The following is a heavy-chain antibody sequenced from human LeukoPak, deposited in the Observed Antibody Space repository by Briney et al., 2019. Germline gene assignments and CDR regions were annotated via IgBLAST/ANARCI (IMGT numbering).Heavy chain of an antibody. CDR2: INDDGRNI. CDR1: EFTFSSDW. CDR3: ARVPGYSGYFYGMDV. J-gene: IGHJ6*02. V-gene: IGHV3-74*01. Sequence: GGSLRLSCAASEFTFSSDWMHWVRQAPGKGLVWVSRINDDGRNIGYADSVKGRFTISRDNAKNTLYLQMNSLRAEDTAVYYCARVPGYSGYFYGMDVWGQGTTVTVSS. D-gene: IGHD5-12*01.